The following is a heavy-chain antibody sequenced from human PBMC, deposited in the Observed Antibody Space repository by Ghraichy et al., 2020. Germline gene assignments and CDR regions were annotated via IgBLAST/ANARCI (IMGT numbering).Heavy chain of an antibody. CDR2: IYSSGST. J-gene: IGHJ4*02. V-gene: IGHV4-39*01. CDR3: AGAPASPASLEWLSPFDY. CDR1: GASISSSNYY. Sequence: SETLSLTCTVSGASISSSNYYWGWTRQPPGKGLEWIGKIYSSGSTYYSSALKSRVTISADTSKNQVSLTLNSVTAADTDVYYCAGAPASPASLEWLSPFDYWGLGTLVTVSS. D-gene: IGHD3-3*01.